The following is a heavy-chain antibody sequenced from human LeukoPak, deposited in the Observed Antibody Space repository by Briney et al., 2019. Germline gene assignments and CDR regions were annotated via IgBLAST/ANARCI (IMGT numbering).Heavy chain of an antibody. D-gene: IGHD5-12*01. CDR3: ARGKGYSGYEIFDY. CDR2: ISWNSGSI. CDR1: GFKFDEYV. J-gene: IGHJ4*02. V-gene: IGHV3-9*01. Sequence: GGSLRLSCEASGFKFDEYVMHWVRQAPGKGLEWVSGISWNSGSIGYADSVKGRFTISRDNAKNSLYLQMNSLRAEDTALYYCARGKGYSGYEIFDYWGQGTLVTVSS.